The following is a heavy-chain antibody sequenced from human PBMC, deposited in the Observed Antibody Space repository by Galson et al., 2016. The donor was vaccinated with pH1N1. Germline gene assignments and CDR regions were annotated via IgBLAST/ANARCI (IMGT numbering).Heavy chain of an antibody. V-gene: IGHV5-51*03. CDR2: IYPNTSDT. CDR3: ARGRRHSAYYWNLPRDY. Sequence: QSGAEVKKPGESLKISCSGAGYRFSTYWIGWVRQMPGQGLEWMAIIYPNTSDTKYNPSFEGQVTISADRSIRTAYLQWSGLKASDTAICYCARGRRHSAYYWNLPRDYWGQATLVTVSS. CDR1: GYRFSTYW. J-gene: IGHJ4*02. D-gene: IGHD1-20*01.